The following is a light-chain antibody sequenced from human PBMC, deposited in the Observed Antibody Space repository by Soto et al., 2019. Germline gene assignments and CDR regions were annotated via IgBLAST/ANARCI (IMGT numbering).Light chain of an antibody. CDR1: SSNIGAGYD. CDR2: GNS. V-gene: IGLV1-40*01. J-gene: IGLJ2*01. Sequence: SVLTQPPSVSGAPGQRVTISCPGSSSNIGAGYDVHWYQQLPGTAPKLLILGNSNRPSGVPDRFSGSKSGTSASLAITGLQAEDEADYYCQSYDSSLSALVFGGGTKLTVL. CDR3: QSYDSSLSALV.